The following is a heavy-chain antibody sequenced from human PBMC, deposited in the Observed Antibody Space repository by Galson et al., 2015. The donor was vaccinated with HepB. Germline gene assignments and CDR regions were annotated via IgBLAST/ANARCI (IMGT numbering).Heavy chain of an antibody. V-gene: IGHV3-23*01. CDR3: AKFGDFWSGYYFFMGV. CDR2: ISATGDNT. J-gene: IGHJ6*04. D-gene: IGHD3-3*01. Sequence: SLRLSCAASGFTFAGFAMSWVRQAPGKGLEWVSTISATGDNTYYADSVKGRFTISRDNSKNTLYLQMDSLRAEDTAVYYCAKFGDFWSGYYFFMGVWGKGTTVTVSS. CDR1: GFTFAGFA.